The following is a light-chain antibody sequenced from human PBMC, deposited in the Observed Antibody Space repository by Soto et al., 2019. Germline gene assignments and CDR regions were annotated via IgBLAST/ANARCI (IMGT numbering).Light chain of an antibody. CDR2: DAS. V-gene: IGKV3-11*01. CDR1: QSVSSY. CDR3: QQRSNWLT. J-gene: IGKJ4*01. Sequence: EIVLTQSPATLSVSPGXXXXXXXRASQSVSSYLAWYQQKPGQAPRLLIYDASNRATGIPARFSGSGSGTDFTLTISSLEPEDFAVYYCQQRSNWLTFGGGTNVDIK.